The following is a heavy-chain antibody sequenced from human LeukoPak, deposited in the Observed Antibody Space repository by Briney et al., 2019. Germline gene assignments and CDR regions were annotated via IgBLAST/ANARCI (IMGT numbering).Heavy chain of an antibody. CDR2: IYSSGST. V-gene: IGHV4-4*07. D-gene: IGHD2-2*01. CDR1: GGSISSYY. CDR3: ARECFTTICPYNNMDV. J-gene: IGHJ6*02. Sequence: WETLSLTCTVSGGSISSYYWTWIRQPAGKGLEWIGRIYSSGSTNYNPSHKSRLTMSVDTSKNQFSLKLNSVTAADTAVYYCARECFTTICPYNNMDVWGQGTTVTVSS.